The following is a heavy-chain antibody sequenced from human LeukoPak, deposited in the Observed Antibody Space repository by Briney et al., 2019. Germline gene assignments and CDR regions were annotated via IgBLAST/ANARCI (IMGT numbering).Heavy chain of an antibody. CDR3: ARDRPPHYGPMAYMDV. CDR1: GFAFSSYW. CDR2: IYYSGST. J-gene: IGHJ6*03. V-gene: IGHV4-39*07. D-gene: IGHD3-16*01. Sequence: GSLRLSCAASGFAFSSYWMSWVRQPPGKGLEWIGSIYYSGSTYYNPSLKSRVTISVDTSKNQFSLKLSSVTAADTAVYYCARDRPPHYGPMAYMDVWGKGTTVTVSS.